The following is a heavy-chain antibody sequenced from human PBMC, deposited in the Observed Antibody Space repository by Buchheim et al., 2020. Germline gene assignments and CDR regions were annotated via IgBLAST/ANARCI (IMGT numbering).Heavy chain of an antibody. CDR2: ISGSGGTT. Sequence: EVQLLESGGGLVQPGGSLRLSCAASGFTFSSYAMSWVRQAPGKGVEWVSTISGSGGTTYYADSVKGRFTISRDNSKNTLYLQMNSLRVEDTAVYYCAKSGGFGMGLADYYYYMDVWGKGTT. D-gene: IGHD3/OR15-3a*01. J-gene: IGHJ6*03. V-gene: IGHV3-23*01. CDR1: GFTFSSYA. CDR3: AKSGGFGMGLADYYYYMDV.